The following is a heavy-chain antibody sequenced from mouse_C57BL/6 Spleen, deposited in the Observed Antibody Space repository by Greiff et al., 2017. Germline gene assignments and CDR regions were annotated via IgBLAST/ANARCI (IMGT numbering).Heavy chain of an antibody. D-gene: IGHD2-5*01. V-gene: IGHV1-80*01. CDR3: ARSSNSYAMDY. J-gene: IGHJ4*01. CDR2: IYPGDGDT. CDR1: GYAFSSYW. Sequence: VMLVESGAELVKPGASVKISCKASGYAFSSYWMNWVKQRPGKGLEWIGQIYPGDGDTNYNGKFKGKATLTADKSSSTAYMQLSSLTSEDSAVYFCARSSNSYAMDYWGQGTSVTVSS.